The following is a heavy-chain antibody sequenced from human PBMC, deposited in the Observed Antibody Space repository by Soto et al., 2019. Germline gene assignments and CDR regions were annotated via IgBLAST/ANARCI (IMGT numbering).Heavy chain of an antibody. CDR2: IYPGDSET. J-gene: IGHJ1*01. D-gene: IGHD3-16*01. V-gene: IGHV5-51*01. CDR3: ATQITFHH. CDR1: GYIFSNYW. Sequence: HGESLKISCKASGYIFSNYWIGWVRQMPGKGLEWMGNIYPGDSETRYTPSFEGQVTISADKSTSTLYLQWDTLKSSDTAIYYCATQITFHHWGQGTLVTVSS.